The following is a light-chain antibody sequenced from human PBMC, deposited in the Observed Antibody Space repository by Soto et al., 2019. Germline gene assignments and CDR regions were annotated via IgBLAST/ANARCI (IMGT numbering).Light chain of an antibody. CDR1: QDISHY. V-gene: IGKV1-17*03. Sequence: DIQVTQSPSAMSASVGDRVTITCLASQDISHYLAWFQQKPGKVPKRLIFAVSNLESGVPSRFRGSGSATELTLTITSLQPEDFATYYCLQHNSYPWKFCKGTKVDI. CDR3: LQHNSYPWK. J-gene: IGKJ1*01. CDR2: AVS.